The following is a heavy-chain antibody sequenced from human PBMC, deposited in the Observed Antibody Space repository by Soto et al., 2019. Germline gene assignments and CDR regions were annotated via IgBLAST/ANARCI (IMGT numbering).Heavy chain of an antibody. V-gene: IGHV2-5*01. D-gene: IGHD6-19*01. CDR2: IYWNDDK. CDR3: AHNYFAVDGPQFAS. Sequence: PAQILRITGTVPRFRLPTCGVGLGWIRNSPGKALEWLALIYWNDDKHYTPSLRNRLSTTKDTSKNQVVLTMANMDPVDTATYFCAHNYFAVDGPQFASRGLGTLVTVSS. CDR1: RFRLPTCGVG. J-gene: IGHJ4*02.